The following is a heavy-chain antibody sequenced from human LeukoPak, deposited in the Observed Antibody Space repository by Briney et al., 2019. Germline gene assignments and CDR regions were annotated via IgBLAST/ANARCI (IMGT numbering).Heavy chain of an antibody. CDR1: GYTFTGYY. CDR2: INPNSGGT. V-gene: IGHV1-2*02. CDR3: ARVRVTMVRGVISPPDY. J-gene: IGHJ4*02. D-gene: IGHD3-10*01. Sequence: ASVKVSCKASGYTFTGYYMHWVRQAPGQGLEWMGWINPNSGGTNYAQKFQGRVTMTRDTSISTAYMELSRLRSEDTAVYYCARVRVTMVRGVISPPDYWGQGTLVTVSS.